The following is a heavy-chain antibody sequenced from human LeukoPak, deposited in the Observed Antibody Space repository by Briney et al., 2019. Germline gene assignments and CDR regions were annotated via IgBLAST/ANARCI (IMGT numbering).Heavy chain of an antibody. J-gene: IGHJ4*02. Sequence: ASETLSLTCTVSGGSISSSSYYWGWIRQPPGKGLEWIGSIYYSGSTYYNPSLKSRVTISVDTSKNQFSLKLSSVTAADTAVYYCARARGTIPAEDHMTIDYWGQGTLVTVSS. CDR3: ARARGTIPAEDHMTIDY. CDR2: IYYSGST. D-gene: IGHD2-2*01. V-gene: IGHV4-39*07. CDR1: GGSISSSSYY.